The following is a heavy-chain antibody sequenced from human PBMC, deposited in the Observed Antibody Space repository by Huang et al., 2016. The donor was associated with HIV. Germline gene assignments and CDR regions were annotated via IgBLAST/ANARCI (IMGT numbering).Heavy chain of an antibody. CDR3: AREGQGYAMDV. CDR2: INPDVDST. V-gene: IGHV1-46*01. Sequence: QVQLVQSGAEVKKPGASVKVSCKPSGYTFTSYSIHWVRQAPGQGLECRGIINPDVDSTSYEPKVQGRGTMTRDTSASTVYMELSSLRSEDTAMYYCAREGQGYAMDVWGQGTTVTISS. J-gene: IGHJ6*02. CDR1: GYTFTSYS.